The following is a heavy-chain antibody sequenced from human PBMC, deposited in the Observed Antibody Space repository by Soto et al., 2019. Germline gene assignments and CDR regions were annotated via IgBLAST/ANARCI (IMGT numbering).Heavy chain of an antibody. Sequence: EVQLVESGGGLVQPGESTRLSCAVSGFTFSDHHMDWVRQAPGKGLEGVGRIRNKANSDTTEYAASVKGRFTISRDDSKNSVYLQMNSLKTEDTATYYCGRVGGWRGGSNGFDFWGQGTLVTVSS. J-gene: IGHJ3*01. CDR1: GFTFSDHH. CDR2: IRNKANSDTT. CDR3: GRVGGWRGGSNGFDF. V-gene: IGHV3-72*01. D-gene: IGHD3-16*01.